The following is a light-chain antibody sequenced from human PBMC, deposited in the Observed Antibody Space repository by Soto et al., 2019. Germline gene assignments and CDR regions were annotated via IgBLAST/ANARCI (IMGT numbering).Light chain of an antibody. CDR3: CSYGGSKAV. CDR1: SSDVGSHNL. Sequence: QSALTQPASVSGSPGQSITISCTGTSSDVGSHNLVSWYQQQPGQAPKLMIYEVSKRPLGVSARFYASKSGNTASLTIPGHQADDEADYYGCSYGGSKAVFGGGTQLTVL. V-gene: IGLV2-23*02. J-gene: IGLJ7*01. CDR2: EVS.